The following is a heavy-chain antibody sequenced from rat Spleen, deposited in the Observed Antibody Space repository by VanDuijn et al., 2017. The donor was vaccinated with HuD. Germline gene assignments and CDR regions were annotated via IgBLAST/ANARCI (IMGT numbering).Heavy chain of an antibody. J-gene: IGHJ2*01. CDR3: ARRGKNYHYFDF. CDR1: AFTFGDYG. Sequence: EVQLVESGGGLVQPGRSLKLSCVASAFTFGDYGMNWIRQAPGKGLEWVAYSSSSSGTIYYADTVEGRFTISRDNAKNTLYLQLSSLRSEDTALYNCARRGKNYHYFDFWGQGVMVTFSS. V-gene: IGHV5-34*01. D-gene: IGHD4-5*01. CDR2: SSSSSGT.